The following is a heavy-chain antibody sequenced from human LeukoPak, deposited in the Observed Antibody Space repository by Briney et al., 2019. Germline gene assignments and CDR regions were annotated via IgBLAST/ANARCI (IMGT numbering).Heavy chain of an antibody. J-gene: IGHJ6*03. D-gene: IGHD3-10*01. CDR1: GFTFSDFQ. V-gene: IGHV3-30*03. CDR3: ARGLGRYYYYMDV. CDR2: ISYDGSNK. Sequence: GGSLRLSCAASGFTFSDFQMSWVRQAPGKGLEWVAVISYDGSNKYYADSVKGRFTISRDNSKNTLYLQMNSLRAEDTAVYYCARGLGRYYYYMDVWGKGTTVTVSS.